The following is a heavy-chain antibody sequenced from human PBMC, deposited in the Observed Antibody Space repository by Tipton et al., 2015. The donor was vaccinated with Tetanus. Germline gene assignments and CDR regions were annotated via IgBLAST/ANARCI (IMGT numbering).Heavy chain of an antibody. CDR1: GFTFSTNA. CDR2: IWNDGSYK. Sequence: RSLRLSCEASGFTFSTNAMHWVRQAPGKGLEWVAAIWNDGSYKYYADSVKGRITVSRDNSKNTLYLEMNSLRAEDTAVYYCARVGISQNAYSYVYHGLDVWGQGTTVTVSS. CDR3: ARVGISQNAYSYVYHGLDV. J-gene: IGHJ6*02. D-gene: IGHD5-18*01. V-gene: IGHV3-33*01.